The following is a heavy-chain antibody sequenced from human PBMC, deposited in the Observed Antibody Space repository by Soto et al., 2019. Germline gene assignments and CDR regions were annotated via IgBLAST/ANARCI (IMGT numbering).Heavy chain of an antibody. D-gene: IGHD1-1*01. Sequence: QVQLVESGGGLVKPGGSLRLSCAASGFTFSDDDMSWIRQAPGKGLEWVSYISSSGSTIYYADSGKGRFTISMDNAKNPLYLQMNSLIAENTAVSYCARDRVGTGTNLDYYYGMDGWGQGTTVTV. CDR1: GFTFSDDD. CDR3: ARDRVGTGTNLDYYYGMDG. V-gene: IGHV3-11*01. CDR2: ISSSGSTI. J-gene: IGHJ6*02.